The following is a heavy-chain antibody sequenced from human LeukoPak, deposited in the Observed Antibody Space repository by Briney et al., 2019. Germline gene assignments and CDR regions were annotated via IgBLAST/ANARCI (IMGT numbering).Heavy chain of an antibody. V-gene: IGHV3-23*01. CDR1: GFTFSTYA. J-gene: IGHJ6*02. CDR3: AKGMTFQYYYSMDV. D-gene: IGHD2/OR15-2a*01. Sequence: GGSLILSCAASGFTFSTYAMNWVRQAPGKGPEWVSAISGGAGNTYYADSVKGRFTISRGSSRNTLFLQMNSLRAEDTAVYYCAKGMTFQYYYSMDVWGQGTSVTVSS. CDR2: ISGGAGNT.